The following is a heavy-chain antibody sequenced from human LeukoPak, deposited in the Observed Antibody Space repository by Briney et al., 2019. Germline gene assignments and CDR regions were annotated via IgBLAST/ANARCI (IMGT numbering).Heavy chain of an antibody. CDR3: AKDRHRDGYTYYFDY. CDR1: GFTFSSYA. D-gene: IGHD5-24*01. V-gene: IGHV3-23*01. Sequence: PGGSLRLSCAASGFTFSSYAMSWVRQAPGKGLEWVSAISGSGGSTYYADSVKGRFTISRDNSKNTLYLQMNSLRAEDTAVYYCAKDRHRDGYTYYFDYWDQGNLVTVSS. J-gene: IGHJ4*02. CDR2: ISGSGGST.